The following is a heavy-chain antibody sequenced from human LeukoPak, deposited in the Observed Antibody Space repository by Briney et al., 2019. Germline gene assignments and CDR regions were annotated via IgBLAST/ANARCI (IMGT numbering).Heavy chain of an antibody. CDR1: GGSFSGYY. CDR2: INHSGST. D-gene: IGHD6-19*01. V-gene: IGHV4-34*01. CDR3: ASVGLGY. J-gene: IGHJ4*02. Sequence: SETLSLTCAVCGGSFSGYYWSWIRQPPGKGLEWIGEINHSGSTNYNPSLKSRVTISVDTSKNQFSLKLSSVTAADTAVYYCASVGLGYWGQGTLVTVSS.